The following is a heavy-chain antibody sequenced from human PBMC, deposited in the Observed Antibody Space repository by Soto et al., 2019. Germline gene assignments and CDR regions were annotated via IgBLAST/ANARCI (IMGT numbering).Heavy chain of an antibody. V-gene: IGHV4-59*01. CDR1: GGSISSYY. Sequence: SETLSLTCTVSGGSISSYYWSWIRQPPGEGLEWIGYIYYSGSTNYNPSLKSRVTISVDTSKNQFSLKLSSVTAADTAVYYCAREGLVGARDYYYYYGMDVWGQGTTVTVSS. J-gene: IGHJ6*02. D-gene: IGHD1-26*01. CDR2: IYYSGST. CDR3: AREGLVGARDYYYYYGMDV.